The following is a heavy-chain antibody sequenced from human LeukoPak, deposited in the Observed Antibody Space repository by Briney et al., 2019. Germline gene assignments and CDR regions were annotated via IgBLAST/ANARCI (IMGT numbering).Heavy chain of an antibody. V-gene: IGHV1-46*01. CDR3: ARVGLYCSSTSCYSFDY. Sequence: ASVKVSCKASGGSFSTYAISWVRQAPGQGLEWMGIINPSGGSTSYAQKFQGRVTMTRDTSTSTVYMELSSLRSEDTAVYYCARVGLYCSSTSCYSFDYWGQGTLVTVSS. CDR2: INPSGGST. D-gene: IGHD2-2*01. CDR1: GGSFSTYA. J-gene: IGHJ4*02.